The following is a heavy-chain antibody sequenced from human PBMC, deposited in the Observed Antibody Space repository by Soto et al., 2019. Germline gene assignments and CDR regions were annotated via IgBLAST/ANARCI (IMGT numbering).Heavy chain of an antibody. CDR2: IKSKTDGGTA. V-gene: IGHV3-15*01. J-gene: IGHJ6*02. D-gene: IGHD1-26*01. CDR1: GLSFTNAW. Sequence: EVQLVESGGGFVKPGGSLRLSCVASGLSFTNAWMSWVRQAPGKGPEWVGRIKSKTDGGTADYAAPAKGRFTISRDDSQNPLYLHMDSLKTEDTALYHCSTDIGIHGLDFWGQGTTVTVSS. CDR3: STDIGIHGLDF.